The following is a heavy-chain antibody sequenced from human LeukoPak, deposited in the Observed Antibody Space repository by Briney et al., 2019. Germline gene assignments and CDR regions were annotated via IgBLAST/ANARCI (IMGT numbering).Heavy chain of an antibody. CDR1: GGTFSGYA. CDR2: IIPIFGTA. Sequence: SVKVSCKASGGTFSGYAISWVRQAPGQGLEWVGGIIPIFGTANYAQKFQGRVTITTDESTSTAYMELSSLRSEDTAVYYCSRASYYYDSSGYYFNWFDPWGQGTLVTISS. D-gene: IGHD3-22*01. CDR3: SRASYYYDSSGYYFNWFDP. J-gene: IGHJ5*02. V-gene: IGHV1-69*05.